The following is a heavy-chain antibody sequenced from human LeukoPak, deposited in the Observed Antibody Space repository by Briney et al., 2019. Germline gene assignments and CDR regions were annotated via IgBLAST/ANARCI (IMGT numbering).Heavy chain of an antibody. CDR3: ARPSMVRGVPFDY. J-gene: IGHJ4*02. Sequence: ASVKASCKASGYTFTGYYMHWVRQAPGQGLEWMGWINPNSGGTNYAQKFQGRVTMTRDTSISTAYMELSRLRSDDTAVYYCARPSMVRGVPFDYWGQGTLVTVSS. D-gene: IGHD3-10*01. V-gene: IGHV1-2*02. CDR1: GYTFTGYY. CDR2: INPNSGGT.